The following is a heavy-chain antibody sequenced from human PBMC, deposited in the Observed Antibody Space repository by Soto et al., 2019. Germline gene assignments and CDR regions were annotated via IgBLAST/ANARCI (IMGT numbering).Heavy chain of an antibody. CDR1: GFTFSDYY. CDR3: AKPLRSPRYYDSSQDAFDI. J-gene: IGHJ3*02. D-gene: IGHD3-22*01. CDR2: ISSSSSYT. V-gene: IGHV3-11*03. Sequence: LRLSCAASGFTFSDYYMSWIRQAPGKGLEWVSYISSSSSYTNYADSVKGRFTISRDNAKNSLYLQMNSLRAEDTAVYYCAKPLRSPRYYDSSQDAFDIWGQGTMVTVSS.